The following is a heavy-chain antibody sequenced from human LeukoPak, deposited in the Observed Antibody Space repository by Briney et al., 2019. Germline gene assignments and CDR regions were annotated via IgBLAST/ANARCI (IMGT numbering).Heavy chain of an antibody. CDR1: GGSISSYY. D-gene: IGHD2-15*01. J-gene: IGHJ4*02. CDR3: ARDTYCSGGSCYPDFDY. CDR2: IYTSGST. Sequence: SETLSLTCTVSGGSISSYYWSWIRQPAGKGLEWIGRIYTSGSTNYNPSLKSRVTMSVDTSKNQFSLKLSSVTAADTAVYYCARDTYCSGGSCYPDFDYWGQGTLVTVSS. V-gene: IGHV4-4*07.